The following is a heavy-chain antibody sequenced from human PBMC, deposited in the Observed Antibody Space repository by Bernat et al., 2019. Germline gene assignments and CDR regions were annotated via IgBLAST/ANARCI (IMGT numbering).Heavy chain of an antibody. D-gene: IGHD5-18*01. CDR1: GFTFSSYA. Sequence: QVQLVESGGGVVQPGRSLRLSCAASGFTFSSYAMHWVRQAPGKGLEWVAVISYDGSNKYYADSVKGRFTIYRDNSKNTLYLQMNSMSAEDTAVYYCARDQGQLWPARKSNYYYYGMDVWGQGTTVTVSS. CDR2: ISYDGSNK. J-gene: IGHJ6*02. V-gene: IGHV3-30-3*01. CDR3: ARDQGQLWPARKSNYYYYGMDV.